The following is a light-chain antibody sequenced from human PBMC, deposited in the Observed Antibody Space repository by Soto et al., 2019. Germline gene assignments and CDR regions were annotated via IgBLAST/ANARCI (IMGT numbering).Light chain of an antibody. Sequence: QSALTQPASVSGSPGQSITISCTGTSSDIGTYDYVSWYQHHPGKAPKLMIYEVTNRPSGVSDRFSGSKSGKTASLTISGLQAEDEADYYCSSYTTTNPPVGFGGGPKLTVL. CDR1: SSDIGTYDY. CDR3: SSYTTTNPPVG. V-gene: IGLV2-14*01. CDR2: EVT. J-gene: IGLJ2*01.